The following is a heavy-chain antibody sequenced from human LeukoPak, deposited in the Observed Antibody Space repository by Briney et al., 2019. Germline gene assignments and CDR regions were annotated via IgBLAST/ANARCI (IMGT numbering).Heavy chain of an antibody. CDR2: INPNTGNP. J-gene: IGHJ4*02. CDR1: GYMFSSYD. CDR3: ARGTSQWEPSHNFGY. V-gene: IGHV7-4-1*02. D-gene: IGHD1-26*01. Sequence: ASVKVSCKASGYMFSSYDMNWVRQAPGQGLEWMGWINPNTGNPSYAQGFTGRFVFSVDTSVSTAFLHISSLKAEDTAVYYCARGTSQWEPSHNFGYWGQRTLVTVSS.